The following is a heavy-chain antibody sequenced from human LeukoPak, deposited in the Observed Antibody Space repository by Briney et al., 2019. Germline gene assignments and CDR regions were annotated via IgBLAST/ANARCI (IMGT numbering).Heavy chain of an antibody. J-gene: IGHJ4*02. Sequence: VASVKVSCKASGYTFTSYGISWVRQAPGQGLEWMGWISAYNGNTNYAQKLQGRVTMTTDTSTSTAYMELRSLRSDDTAVYYCARQELRFLEWSPPDYWGQGTLVTVSS. V-gene: IGHV1-18*01. CDR2: ISAYNGNT. D-gene: IGHD3-3*01. CDR3: ARQELRFLEWSPPDY. CDR1: GYTFTSYG.